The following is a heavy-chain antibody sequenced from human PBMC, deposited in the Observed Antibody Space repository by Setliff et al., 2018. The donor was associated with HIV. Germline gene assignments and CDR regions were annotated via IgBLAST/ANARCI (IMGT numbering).Heavy chain of an antibody. J-gene: IGHJ5*02. V-gene: IGHV1-69*05. CDR2: IIPMYGVT. Sequence: SVKVSCKASGGTFSSYVISWVRQAPGQGPEWMGGIIPMYGVTNYAQKFQGRVTITTDESTSTAYMELGSLRSEDTAVYYCALPYCSGGNCWSSASLPPAGRFDPWGQGTLVTVSS. CDR1: GGTFSSYV. D-gene: IGHD2-15*01. CDR3: ALPYCSGGNCWSSASLPPAGRFDP.